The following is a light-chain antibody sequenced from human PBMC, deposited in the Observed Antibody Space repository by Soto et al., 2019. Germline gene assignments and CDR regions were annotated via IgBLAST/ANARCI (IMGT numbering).Light chain of an antibody. J-gene: IGLJ3*02. CDR1: SGHSSYI. Sequence: QAVVTQSSSASASLGSSVKLTCTLSSGHSSYIIAWHQQQPGKAPRYLMKLEGSGSYNKGSGVPDRFSGSSSGADRYLTISNLQFEDEADYYCETWDSNTLVFGGGTKVTVL. CDR2: LEGSGSY. V-gene: IGLV4-60*02. CDR3: ETWDSNTLV.